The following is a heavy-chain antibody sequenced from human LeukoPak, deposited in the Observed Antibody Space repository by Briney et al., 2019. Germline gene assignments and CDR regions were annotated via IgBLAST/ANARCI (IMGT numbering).Heavy chain of an antibody. D-gene: IGHD6-6*01. CDR1: GGSLSNYF. J-gene: IGHJ5*02. V-gene: IGHV4-59*01. Sequence: SETLSLTCTVSGGSLSNYFWSWIRQPPGKGLEWIGYIYYSGSTNYNPSLKSRVTISVDTSKNQFSLKLSSVTAADTAVYYCARDRGPYSSSSTYNWFDPWGQGTLVTVSS. CDR2: IYYSGST. CDR3: ARDRGPYSSSSTYNWFDP.